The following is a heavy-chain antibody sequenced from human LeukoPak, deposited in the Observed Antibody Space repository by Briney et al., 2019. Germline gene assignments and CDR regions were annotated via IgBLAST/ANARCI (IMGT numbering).Heavy chain of an antibody. Sequence: GASVKVSCKASGYTFTSYYMHWVRQAPGQGLEWMGIINPSGGSTSYAQKFQGRITMTRDTSTSTVYMELSSLRSEDTAVYYCARRGGVGATTVNWFDPWGQGTLVTVSS. J-gene: IGHJ5*02. CDR1: GYTFTSYY. V-gene: IGHV1-46*01. CDR2: INPSGGST. CDR3: ARRGGVGATTVNWFDP. D-gene: IGHD1-26*01.